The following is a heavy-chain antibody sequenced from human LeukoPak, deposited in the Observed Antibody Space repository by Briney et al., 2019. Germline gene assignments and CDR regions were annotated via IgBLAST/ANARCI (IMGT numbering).Heavy chain of an antibody. CDR1: GFTFSSYS. J-gene: IGHJ4*02. Sequence: GGSLRLSCAASGFTFSSYSMNWVRQAPGKGLEWVSSISSSSSYIYYADSARGRFIISGDNSKNTLYLQMNSLRAEDTAVYYCAREGSILAFDYWGQGTLVTVSS. CDR3: AREGSILAFDY. D-gene: IGHD3-10*01. V-gene: IGHV3-21*01. CDR2: ISSSSSYI.